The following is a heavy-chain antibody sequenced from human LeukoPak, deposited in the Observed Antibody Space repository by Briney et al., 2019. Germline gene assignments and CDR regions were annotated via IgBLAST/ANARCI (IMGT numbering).Heavy chain of an antibody. CDR3: ARNIPVTRWGY. V-gene: IGHV3-7*01. Sequence: GGSLRLSCAGSGFTFSNSWMGWVRQAPGKGLEWVANVQHIGGETYYVDSVKGRFTISRDNSKNTVYLQMNSLRAEDTAVYYCARNIPVTRWGYWGQGTLVTVSS. CDR1: GFTFSNSW. J-gene: IGHJ4*02. CDR2: VQHIGGET. D-gene: IGHD2-21*01.